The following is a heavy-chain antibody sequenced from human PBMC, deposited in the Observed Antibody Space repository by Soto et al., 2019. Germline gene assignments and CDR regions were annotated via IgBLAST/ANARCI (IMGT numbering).Heavy chain of an antibody. V-gene: IGHV3-23*01. J-gene: IGHJ4*03. CDR1: GFTFSSYA. CDR3: AKIGVTTVTTRGYFDY. Sequence: EVQLLESGGGLVQPGGSLRLSCAASGFTFSSYAMSWVRQAPGKGLEWVSAISGSGGSTYYADSVKGRFTISRDNSKNTRYMQMNSLRAEDTAVYYCAKIGVTTVTTRGYFDYWGQGTLVTVSS. CDR2: ISGSGGST. D-gene: IGHD4-17*01.